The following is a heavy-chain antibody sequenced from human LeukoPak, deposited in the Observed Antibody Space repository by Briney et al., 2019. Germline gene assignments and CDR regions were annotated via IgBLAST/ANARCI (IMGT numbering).Heavy chain of an antibody. CDR1: GFTFSSYS. CDR2: ISSSSSYI. Sequence: GGSLRLSCAASGFTFSSYSMYWVRQAPGEGLEWVSSISSSSSYIYYADSVKGRFTISRDNAKNSLYLQMNSLRAEDTAVYYCAREDWYSYGYYYYGMDVWGQGTTVTVSS. V-gene: IGHV3-21*01. CDR3: AREDWYSYGYYYYGMDV. J-gene: IGHJ6*02. D-gene: IGHD5-18*01.